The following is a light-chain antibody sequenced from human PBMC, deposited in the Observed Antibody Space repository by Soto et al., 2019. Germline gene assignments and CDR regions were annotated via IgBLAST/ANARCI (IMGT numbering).Light chain of an antibody. CDR1: QSVRSSY. V-gene: IGKV3-20*01. Sequence: EIVLTQSPGTLSLSPGERATLSCRASQSVRSSYLAWYQRKPGQAPRLLIYGASSRATGIPDRFSGSGSGTDFTLTISRLEPEDFAVYYCQQYGTSPMTFGQGTKVDIK. CDR2: GAS. CDR3: QQYGTSPMT. J-gene: IGKJ1*01.